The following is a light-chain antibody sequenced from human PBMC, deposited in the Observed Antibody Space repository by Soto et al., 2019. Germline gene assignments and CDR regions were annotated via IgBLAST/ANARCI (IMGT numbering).Light chain of an antibody. J-gene: IGLJ1*01. V-gene: IGLV2-14*01. CDR1: SSDVGGYDY. CDR2: DVN. Sequence: QSVLTQPASVSGSPGQSITISCTGTSSDVGGYDYVSWYQQLPGKAPKLMIYDVNNRPSGVSNRFSGSKSGNTASLTISGLQAEDEADYYCRSYTGTSTFVFGGGTKVTV. CDR3: RSYTGTSTFV.